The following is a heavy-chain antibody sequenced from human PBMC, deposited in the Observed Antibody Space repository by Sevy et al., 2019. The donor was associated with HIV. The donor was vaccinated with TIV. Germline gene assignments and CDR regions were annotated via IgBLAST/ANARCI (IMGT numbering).Heavy chain of an antibody. CDR1: GFGFNNYA. J-gene: IGHJ2*01. Sequence: GGSLRLSCAASGFGFNNYAMSWVRQAPGKGLEWVSTISGNGVSTYYADSVKDRFTISRDNSKKMLYLQMNSLRAEDTAVYYCAKDGVVDITTFGLPIRSDWYFDVWGRGSLVTVS. CDR3: AKDGVVDITTFGLPIRSDWYFDV. D-gene: IGHD3-3*01. V-gene: IGHV3-23*01. CDR2: ISGNGVST.